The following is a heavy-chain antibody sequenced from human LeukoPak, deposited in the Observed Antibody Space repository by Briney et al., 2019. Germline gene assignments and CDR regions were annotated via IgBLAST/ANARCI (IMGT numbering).Heavy chain of an antibody. D-gene: IGHD3-10*01. CDR1: GYTFTGYY. CDR2: INPNSGGT. Sequence: GASVKVSCKASGYTFTGYYMHWVRQAPGQGLEWMGWINPNSGGTNYAQKFQGRVTMTRDTSISTAYMELSRLRSDDTAVYYCARDYYGSGTAGCDYWGQGTLVTVSS. CDR3: ARDYYGSGTAGCDY. J-gene: IGHJ4*02. V-gene: IGHV1-2*02.